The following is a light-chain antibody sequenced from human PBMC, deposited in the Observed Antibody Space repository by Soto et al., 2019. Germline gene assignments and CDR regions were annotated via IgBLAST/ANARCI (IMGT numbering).Light chain of an antibody. Sequence: EIVLTQSPVTLSLSPGERATLSCRASQTVGSYFAWYQQKPGQAPRLLIYDASSSATGIPARFSGSGSGTDFTLTISSLEPEDFAIYYCQHRSDWPSTFGGGTRVEIK. CDR1: QTVGSY. J-gene: IGKJ4*01. CDR3: QHRSDWPST. V-gene: IGKV3-11*01. CDR2: DAS.